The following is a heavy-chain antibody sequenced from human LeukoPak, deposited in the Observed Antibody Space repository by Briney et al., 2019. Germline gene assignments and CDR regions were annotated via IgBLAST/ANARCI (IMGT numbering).Heavy chain of an antibody. D-gene: IGHD6-19*01. CDR3: ARGGQQWLVWYYFDY. J-gene: IGHJ4*02. CDR1: GFTFTSYA. V-gene: IGHV3-21*01. CDR2: ISSSSSYI. Sequence: PGGSLRLSCAASGFTFTSYAMSWVRQAPGKGLEWVSSISSSSSYIYYADSVKGRFTISRDNAKNSLYLQMNSLRAEDTAVYYCARGGQQWLVWYYFDYWGQGTLVTVSS.